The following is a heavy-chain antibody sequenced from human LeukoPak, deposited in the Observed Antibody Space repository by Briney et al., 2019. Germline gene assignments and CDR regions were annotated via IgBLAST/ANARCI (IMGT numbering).Heavy chain of an antibody. J-gene: IGHJ5*02. CDR2: ISYDGSNK. CDR1: GFTFSRSW. V-gene: IGHV3-30*03. CDR3: ARDLGQYYDTSDNWFDP. Sequence: GGSLRLSCAASGFTFSRSWMTWVRQAPGKGLEWVAVISYDGSNKYYADSVKGRFTISRDNAKNTLNLQMNSLRAEDTAVYCCARDLGQYYDTSDNWFDPWGQGTLVTVSS. D-gene: IGHD3-22*01.